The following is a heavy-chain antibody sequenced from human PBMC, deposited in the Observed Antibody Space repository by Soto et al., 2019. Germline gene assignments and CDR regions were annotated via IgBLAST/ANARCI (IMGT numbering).Heavy chain of an antibody. J-gene: IGHJ3*01. D-gene: IGHD3-22*01. Sequence: TGGSLRLSCAASGFTFSSYGMHWVRQAPGKGLEWVAVIWYDGSNKYYADSVKGRFTISRDNSKNTLYLQMNSLRAEDTAVYYCARGANYYDSSGYEFWSWGQGTMVTVSS. CDR3: ARGANYYDSSGYEFWS. CDR1: GFTFSSYG. V-gene: IGHV3-33*01. CDR2: IWYDGSNK.